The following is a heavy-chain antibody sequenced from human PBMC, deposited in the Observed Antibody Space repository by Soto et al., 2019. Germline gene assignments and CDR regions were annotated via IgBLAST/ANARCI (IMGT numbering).Heavy chain of an antibody. Sequence: QVQLVQSGAEVKKPGASVKVSCKASGYTFSNYATHWVRQAPGQRLEWMGWINAGNGKTKYSQNFQGRVTITRDTSASTAYMELSSPRSEDTAVYYCANNGDYYYYGMDVWGQGTTVTVSS. CDR1: GYTFSNYA. CDR2: INAGNGKT. D-gene: IGHD4-17*01. V-gene: IGHV1-3*01. J-gene: IGHJ6*02. CDR3: ANNGDYYYYGMDV.